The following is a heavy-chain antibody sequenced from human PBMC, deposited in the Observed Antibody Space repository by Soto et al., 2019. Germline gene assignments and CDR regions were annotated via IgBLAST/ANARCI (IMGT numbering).Heavy chain of an antibody. D-gene: IGHD3-10*01. CDR3: AREGWFGELLSFDYYGMDV. Sequence: LSQTLSLTCAISGDSVSSNSAAWNWIRQSPSRGLEWLGRTYYRSKWYNDYAVSVKSRITINPDTSKNQFSLQLNSVTPEDTAVYYCAREGWFGELLSFDYYGMDVWGQGTTVTVSS. V-gene: IGHV6-1*01. CDR1: GDSVSSNSAA. J-gene: IGHJ6*02. CDR2: TYYRSKWYN.